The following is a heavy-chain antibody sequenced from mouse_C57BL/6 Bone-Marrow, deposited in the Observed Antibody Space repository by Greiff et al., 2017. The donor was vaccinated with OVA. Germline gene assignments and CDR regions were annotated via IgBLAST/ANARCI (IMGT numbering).Heavy chain of an antibody. CDR3: AREASYYAMDY. V-gene: IGHV3-6*01. J-gene: IGHJ4*01. Sequence: EVQLQQSGPGLVKPSQSLSLTCSVTGYSITSGYYWNWIRQFPGNKLEWMGYISYDGSNNYNPSLKNRISITRDTSKNQFFLKLNSVTTEDTATYDCAREASYYAMDYWGQGTSVTVSS. CDR1: GYSITSGYY. CDR2: ISYDGSN.